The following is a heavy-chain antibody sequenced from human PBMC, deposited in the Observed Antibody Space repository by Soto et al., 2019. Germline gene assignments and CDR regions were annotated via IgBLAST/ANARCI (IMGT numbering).Heavy chain of an antibody. J-gene: IGHJ4*02. CDR2: IIPIFGTA. Sequence: SVKVSCKASGGTFSSYAISWVRQAPGQGLEWMGGIIPIFGTANYAQKFQGRVTITADESTSTAYMELSSLRSEDTAVYYCARGPYYFDNTGYYGHWGQGTLVTVSS. V-gene: IGHV1-69*13. CDR1: GGTFSSYA. D-gene: IGHD3-22*01. CDR3: ARGPYYFDNTGYYGH.